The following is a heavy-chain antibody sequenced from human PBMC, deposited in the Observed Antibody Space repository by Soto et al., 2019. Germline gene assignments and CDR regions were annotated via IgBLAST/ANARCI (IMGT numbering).Heavy chain of an antibody. J-gene: IGHJ4*01. CDR1: GFTFSSYG. CDR3: SNDPPNYDSSRNNVLAI. Sequence: GGSLRLSCAASGFTFSSYGMHWVRQAPGKGLEWVAVISYDGSNKYYADSVKGRFTISRDNSKNTLYPQTNMLRTEEKAVYYCSNDPPNYDSSRNNVLAIWAQGTLFPVSS. D-gene: IGHD3-22*01. V-gene: IGHV3-30*18. CDR2: ISYDGSNK.